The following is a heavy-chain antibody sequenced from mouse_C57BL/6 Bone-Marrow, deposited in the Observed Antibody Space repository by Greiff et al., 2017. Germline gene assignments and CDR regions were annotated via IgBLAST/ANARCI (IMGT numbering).Heavy chain of an antibody. CDR2: INPYNGGT. Sequence: VQLQQPGPVLVKPGASVKMSCKASGYTFTDYYMNWVKQSHGKSLEWIGVINPYNGGTSYNQKFKGKATLTVDKSSSTAYMELNSLTSEDSAVYYCARDEGFTTNWYFDVWGTGTTVTVSS. CDR3: ARDEGFTTNWYFDV. J-gene: IGHJ1*03. V-gene: IGHV1-19*01. D-gene: IGHD2-12*01. CDR1: GYTFTDYY.